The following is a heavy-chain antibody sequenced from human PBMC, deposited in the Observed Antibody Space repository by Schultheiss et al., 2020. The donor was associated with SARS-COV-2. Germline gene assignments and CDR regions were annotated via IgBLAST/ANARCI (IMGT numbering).Heavy chain of an antibody. J-gene: IGHJ6*02. CDR1: GFTFSNAW. CDR2: IKSKTDGGTT. D-gene: IGHD2-21*02. V-gene: IGHV3-15*01. CDR3: AKIGGDCGGDCYSHYYYYGMDV. Sequence: GESLKISCAASGFTFSNAWMSWVRQAPGKGLEWVGRIKSKTDGGTTDYAAPVKGRFTISRDDSKNTLYLQMNSLRAEDTAVYYCAKIGGDCGGDCYSHYYYYGMDVWGQGTTVTVSS.